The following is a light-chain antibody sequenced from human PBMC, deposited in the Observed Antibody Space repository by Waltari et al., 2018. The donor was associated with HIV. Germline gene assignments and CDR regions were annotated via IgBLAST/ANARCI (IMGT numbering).Light chain of an antibody. V-gene: IGLV2-14*03. J-gene: IGLJ3*02. Sequence: QSALTQPASVSGSPGQSITISCTGTSSHVGGYNYVPWYQRHPGKAPKLIIYDVSNRPSGVSNRFSGSKSGNRASLTISGLQAEDEADYYCSSYTSSSTRVFGGGTTVTVL. CDR1: SSHVGGYNY. CDR2: DVS. CDR3: SSYTSSSTRV.